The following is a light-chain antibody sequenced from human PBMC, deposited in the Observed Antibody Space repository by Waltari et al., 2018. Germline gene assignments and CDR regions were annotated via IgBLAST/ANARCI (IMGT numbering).Light chain of an antibody. Sequence: QSALTQPASVSGSPGQSITISCTGTSNDVGGYNYVSWYQQHPGKAPKVMIYDVGKRPLGVSNRCAASKSGNTASLTISGLQAEDEADYYCSSYTTSSTLVFGGGTKLTVL. J-gene: IGLJ3*02. CDR1: SNDVGGYNY. CDR3: SSYTTSSTLV. CDR2: DVG. V-gene: IGLV2-14*01.